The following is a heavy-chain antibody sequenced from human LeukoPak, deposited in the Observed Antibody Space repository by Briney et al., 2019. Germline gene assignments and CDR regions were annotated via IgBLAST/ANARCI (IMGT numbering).Heavy chain of an antibody. J-gene: IGHJ4*02. D-gene: IGHD6-19*01. CDR2: INHSGST. CDR3: ARRDSSGWYETKFDY. V-gene: IGHV4-34*01. Sequence: SETLSLTCAVYGGSFSGYYWSWIGQPPGKGLEWIGEINHSGSTNYNPSLKSRVTISVDTSKNQFSLKLSSVTAADTAVYYCARRDSSGWYETKFDYWGQGALVTVSS. CDR1: GGSFSGYY.